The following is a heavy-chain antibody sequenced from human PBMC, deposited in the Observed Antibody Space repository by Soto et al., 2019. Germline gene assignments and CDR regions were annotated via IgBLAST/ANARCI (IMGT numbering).Heavy chain of an antibody. D-gene: IGHD2-2*01. CDR1: GGSISSYY. J-gene: IGHJ5*02. Sequence: SSETLSLTCTVSGGSISSYYWSWIRQPPGKGLEWIGYIYYSGSTNYNPSLKSRVTISVDTSKNQFSLKLSSVTAADTAVYYCARRYCSSTSCKNWFDPWGQGTLVTVSS. V-gene: IGHV4-59*08. CDR3: ARRYCSSTSCKNWFDP. CDR2: IYYSGST.